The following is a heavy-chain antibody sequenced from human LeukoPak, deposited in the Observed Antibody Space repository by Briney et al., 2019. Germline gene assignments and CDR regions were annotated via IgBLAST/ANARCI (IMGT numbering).Heavy chain of an antibody. CDR2: ITADGRST. CDR1: GFTFSSYW. V-gene: IGHV3-74*01. J-gene: IGHJ6*02. Sequence: GGSLRLSCAASGFTFSSYWMHWVRQAPGKGLVWVSRITADGRSTSHADSVKGRFTMSRDNAKNTLYLQMNSLRVEDTAVYYCNLGSGDYYYYYGMDVWGQGTTVTVSS. CDR3: NLGSGDYYYYYGMDV. D-gene: IGHD3-10*01.